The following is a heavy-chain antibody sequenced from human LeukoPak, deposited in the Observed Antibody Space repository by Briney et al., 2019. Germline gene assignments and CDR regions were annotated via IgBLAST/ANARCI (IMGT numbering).Heavy chain of an antibody. Sequence: PGGSLRLSCAASGFTFSSYWMSWVRQAPGKGLEWVANIKQDGSEKYYVDSVKGRFTISRDNAKNSLYLQMNSLRAEDTAVYYCAKEFAMIVVVSATDGDGMDVWGQGTTVTVSS. V-gene: IGHV3-7*03. CDR3: AKEFAMIVVVSATDGDGMDV. CDR2: IKQDGSEK. D-gene: IGHD2-21*02. J-gene: IGHJ6*02. CDR1: GFTFSSYW.